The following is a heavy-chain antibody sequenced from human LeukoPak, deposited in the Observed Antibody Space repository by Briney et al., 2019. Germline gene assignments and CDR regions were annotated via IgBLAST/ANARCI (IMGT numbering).Heavy chain of an antibody. Sequence: PGGSLRLSCAASGFTVSSNYMSWVRQAPGKGLEWVSVIYSGGSTYYADSVKGRFTISRDNSKNTLYLQMNSLRAEDTAVYYCARVLVGTVVTPDAFDIWGQGQWSPSLQ. CDR1: GFTVSSNY. V-gene: IGHV3-53*01. CDR3: ARVLVGTVVTPDAFDI. CDR2: IYSGGST. D-gene: IGHD2-21*02. J-gene: IGHJ3*02.